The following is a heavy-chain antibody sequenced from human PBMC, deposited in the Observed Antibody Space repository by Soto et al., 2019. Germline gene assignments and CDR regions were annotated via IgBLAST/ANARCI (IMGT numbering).Heavy chain of an antibody. CDR1: GYTFTSYA. CDR3: ARVEEYSSSSGYYGMDV. V-gene: IGHV1-3*01. D-gene: IGHD6-6*01. J-gene: IGHJ6*02. CDR2: INAGNGNT. Sequence: ASVKVSCKASGYTFTSYAMHWVRQAPGQRLEWMGWINAGNGNTKYSQKFQGRVTITRDTSASTAYMELSSLRSEDTAVYYCARVEEYSSSSGYYGMDVWGQGTTVTVSS.